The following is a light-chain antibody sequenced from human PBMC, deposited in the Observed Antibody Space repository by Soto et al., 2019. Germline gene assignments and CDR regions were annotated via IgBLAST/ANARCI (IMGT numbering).Light chain of an antibody. CDR1: QHITTY. Sequence: DIQMTPSPSSLSASVGDRVTITCQASQHITTYLNWFQQKPGKAPELLIYDATNLVPGAPSGFSGSGSGTDFTFTISSLQPEDLATYDCQHYDDLPPTFVPGTKVDIK. J-gene: IGKJ3*01. CDR2: DAT. V-gene: IGKV1-33*01. CDR3: QHYDDLPPT.